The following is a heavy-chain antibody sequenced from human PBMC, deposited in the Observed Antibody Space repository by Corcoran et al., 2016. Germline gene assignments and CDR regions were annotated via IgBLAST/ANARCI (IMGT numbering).Heavy chain of an antibody. CDR3: ARPVYSSGVHYYYGMDF. Sequence: QVQLVQSGAEVKKPGASVKVSCKASGYTFTSYGISWVRQAPGQGLEWMGWISAYNGNTNYVQKLQGRVTMTTDTSTSTAYMAMRSLSSYDTSVYYCARPVYSSGVHYYYGMDFWGQGTTVTVSS. CDR1: GYTFTSYG. CDR2: ISAYNGNT. J-gene: IGHJ6*02. D-gene: IGHD6-19*01. V-gene: IGHV1-18*01.